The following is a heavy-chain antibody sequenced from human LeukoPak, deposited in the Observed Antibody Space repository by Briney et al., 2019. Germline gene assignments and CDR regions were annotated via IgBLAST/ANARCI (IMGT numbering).Heavy chain of an antibody. D-gene: IGHD1-26*01. CDR3: AREWDRGSYQNDAFDI. CDR2: IIPIFGTA. CDR1: GGTFSSYA. Sequence: SVKVSCKASGGTFSSYAISWVRQAPGQGLEWMGGIIPIFGTANYAQKFQGRVTITADESTSTAYMELSSLRSEDTAVYYCAREWDRGSYQNDAFDIWGQGTMVTVSS. J-gene: IGHJ3*02. V-gene: IGHV1-69*01.